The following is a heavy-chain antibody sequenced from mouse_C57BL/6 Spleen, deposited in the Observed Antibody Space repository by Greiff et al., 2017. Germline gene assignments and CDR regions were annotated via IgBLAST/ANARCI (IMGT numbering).Heavy chain of an antibody. D-gene: IGHD1-1*01. Sequence: EVKLMESGGGLVQPGGSMKLSCVASGFTFSNYWMNWVRQSPEKGLEWVAQIRLKSDNYATHYAESVKGRFTISRDDSKSSVYLQMNNLRAEDTGIYYCTGSYYYGSSYYWGQGTTLTVSS. CDR2: IRLKSDNYAT. CDR1: GFTFSNYW. V-gene: IGHV6-3*01. CDR3: TGSYYYGSSYY. J-gene: IGHJ2*01.